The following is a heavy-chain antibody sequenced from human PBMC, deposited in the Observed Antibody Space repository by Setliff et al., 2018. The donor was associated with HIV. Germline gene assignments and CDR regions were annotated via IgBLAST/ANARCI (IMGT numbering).Heavy chain of an antibody. CDR3: AALSVRTNPVYGVISTRFDP. CDR2: INDDGNKK. D-gene: IGHD2-8*01. J-gene: IGHJ5*02. CDR1: GFAFSHFW. V-gene: IGHV3-7*03. Sequence: GGSLRLSCAASGFAFSHFWMSWARQAPGKGLEWVANINDDGNKKYYVGSVRGRFTISRDNAKNSLFLQMNSLRADDTAVYYCAALSVRTNPVYGVISTRFDPWGQGSLVTVSS.